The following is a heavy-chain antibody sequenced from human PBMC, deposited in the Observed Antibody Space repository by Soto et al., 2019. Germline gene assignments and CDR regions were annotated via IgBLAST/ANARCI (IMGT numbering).Heavy chain of an antibody. D-gene: IGHD6-13*01. V-gene: IGHV3-64*01. CDR2: ISSDGGST. CDR1: GFTFSSYA. J-gene: IGHJ6*02. Sequence: EVQLVESGGGLVQPGGSLRLSCAASGFTFSSYAMHWVRQAPGKGLEYVSAISSDGGSTYYANSVKGRFTISRDNSXSXXYLQMGSLRAEDMAVYYCARAAAGTGHYYYYGMDVWGQGTTVTVSS. CDR3: ARAAAGTGHYYYYGMDV.